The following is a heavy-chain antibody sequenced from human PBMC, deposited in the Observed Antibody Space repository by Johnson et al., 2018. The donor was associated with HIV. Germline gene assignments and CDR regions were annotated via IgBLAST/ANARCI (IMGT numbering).Heavy chain of an antibody. D-gene: IGHD3-22*01. CDR1: GFTFSNAW. CDR2: IDTAGDT. V-gene: IGHV3-13*01. CDR3: ATDYSDSGGYRLRPFDV. J-gene: IGHJ3*01. Sequence: VQLVESGGGLVKPGGSLRLSCAASGFTFSNAWMSWVRQATGKGLEWVSEIDTAGDTYYPGSVKGRFTISRENAKNSLYLQMNSLTAGDTAVYYCATDYSDSGGYRLRPFDVWGQGTMVTVSS.